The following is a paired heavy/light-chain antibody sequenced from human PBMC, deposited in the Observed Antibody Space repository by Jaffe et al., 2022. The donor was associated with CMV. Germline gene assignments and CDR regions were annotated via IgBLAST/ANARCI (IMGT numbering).Light chain of an antibody. Sequence: DIVLTQSPDSLAVSLGERATINCKSSQSLLYNSNNLNYLGWFQQKPGQPPKLLVYWASTRESGVPDRFSGSGSETEFTLTISSLQAEDVAVYYCHQYYDSTPTFGQGTKLEIK. CDR1: QSLLYNSNNLNY. CDR2: WAS. CDR3: HQYYDSTPT. V-gene: IGKV4-1*01. J-gene: IGKJ2*01.
Heavy chain of an antibody. Sequence: QVHLVQSGAEVKKPGASVKVSCKASGYTFIDHGITWVRQAPGQGLEWMGWINTYNDDTTYAQKFQDRVTMTTDTSTGTAYMELRSLKSDDSAVYYCARRRYDSSGLLREYDSWGQGTLVTVSS. J-gene: IGHJ4*02. V-gene: IGHV1-18*01. D-gene: IGHD3-22*01. CDR2: INTYNDDT. CDR3: ARRRYDSSGLLREYDS. CDR1: GYTFIDHG.